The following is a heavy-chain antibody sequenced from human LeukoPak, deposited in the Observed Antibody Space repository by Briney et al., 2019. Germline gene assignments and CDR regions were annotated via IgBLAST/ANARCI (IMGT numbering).Heavy chain of an antibody. V-gene: IGHV4-59*01. CDR2: IYYSGST. Sequence: SETLSLTCTVSGGSISSYYWSWIRQPPGKGLEWIGYIYYSGSTNYNPSLKSRVTISVDTSKNQFSLKLSSVTAADTAVYYCARSGAHYDSSGYCPDYWGQGTLVTVSS. CDR3: ARSGAHYDSSGYCPDY. D-gene: IGHD3-22*01. CDR1: GGSISSYY. J-gene: IGHJ4*02.